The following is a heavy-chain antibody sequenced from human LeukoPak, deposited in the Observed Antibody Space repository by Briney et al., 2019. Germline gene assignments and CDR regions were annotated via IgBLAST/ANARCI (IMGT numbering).Heavy chain of an antibody. V-gene: IGHV4-4*07. D-gene: IGHD2-8*01. J-gene: IGHJ4*02. Sequence: SETLSLTCTVSGGSISSYYWSWIRQPAGKGLEWIGRIYISGSTNYNPSLKSRVTMSVDTSKNQFSLKLISVTAADTAVYYCARQMAYAIFDYWGQGTLVTVSS. CDR2: IYISGST. CDR1: GGSISSYY. CDR3: ARQMAYAIFDY.